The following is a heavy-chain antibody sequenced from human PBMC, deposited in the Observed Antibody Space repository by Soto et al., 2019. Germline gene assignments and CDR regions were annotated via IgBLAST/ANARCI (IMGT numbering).Heavy chain of an antibody. J-gene: IGHJ4*02. CDR2: TYYRAKWFN. Sequence: SQTLSLTCAISGDSVSSNSAAWNWIRQSPSRGLEWLGRTYYRAKWFNDYAVSVKSRITISPDTSTNQLSLQLNSVTPEDTAVYYCVRDRDGSGRTHFDCWGQGTLVTVSS. V-gene: IGHV6-1*01. D-gene: IGHD6-19*01. CDR3: VRDRDGSGRTHFDC. CDR1: GDSVSSNSAA.